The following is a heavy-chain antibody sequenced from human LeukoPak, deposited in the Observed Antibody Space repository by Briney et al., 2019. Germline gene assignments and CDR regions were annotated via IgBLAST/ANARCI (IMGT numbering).Heavy chain of an antibody. CDR3: ASFAGGYYGSGSYYNGPNDY. Sequence: ASVKVSCKASGYTFTSYGISWVRQAPGQGLEWMGWISAYNGNTNYAQKLQGRVTMTTDTSTSTAYMELRSLRSDDTAVYYCASFAGGYYGSGSYYNGPNDYWGQGTLVTVCS. J-gene: IGHJ4*02. CDR1: GYTFTSYG. D-gene: IGHD3-10*01. V-gene: IGHV1-18*01. CDR2: ISAYNGNT.